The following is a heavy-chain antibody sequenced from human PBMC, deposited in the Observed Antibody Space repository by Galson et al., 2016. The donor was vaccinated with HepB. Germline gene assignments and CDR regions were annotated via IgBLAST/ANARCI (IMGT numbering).Heavy chain of an antibody. V-gene: IGHV3-7*03. CDR3: ATSIVVAGATRYFDY. Sequence: SLRLSCAASGFTFGTYWMNWVRQAPGEGLEWVANIIRDGSDKYYVDSVNGRFTISRDNAKNSLFLQMDSLRVEDTAVYYCATSIVVAGATRYFDYWGQGTQVTVSS. J-gene: IGHJ4*02. CDR1: GFTFGTYW. D-gene: IGHD6-19*01. CDR2: IIRDGSDK.